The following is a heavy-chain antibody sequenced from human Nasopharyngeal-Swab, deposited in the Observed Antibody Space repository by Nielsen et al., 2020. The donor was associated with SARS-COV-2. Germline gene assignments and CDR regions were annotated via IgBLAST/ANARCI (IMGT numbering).Heavy chain of an antibody. V-gene: IGHV3-7*01. D-gene: IGHD6-6*01. J-gene: IGHJ6*02. CDR3: VRERESSYGMDV. CDR2: IKQGGSEK. Sequence: GGSLRLSFAASGFTFRNYWMSWVRQAPGKGLEWVANIKQGGSEKHYVDSVKGRFTISRDDAKNSQSLQMNSLRVEDTAVYYCVRERESSYGMDVWGQGTMVTVSS. CDR1: GFTFRNYW.